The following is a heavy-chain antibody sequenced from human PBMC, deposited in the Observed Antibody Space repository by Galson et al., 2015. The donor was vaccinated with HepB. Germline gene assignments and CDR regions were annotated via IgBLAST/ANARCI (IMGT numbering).Heavy chain of an antibody. CDR2: MNPSSRNT. V-gene: IGHV1-8*01. D-gene: IGHD3-10*01. Sequence: QSGAEVKKPGESLRISCKASGYTFNNYDINWVRQAPGQGLEWLGWMNPSSRNTGYAQKFQGRVTMTRDISISTAYMELSSLRSEDTAVYYCARGGSLSLVRGPSFLGPPWGQGTLVTVSS. CDR1: GYTFNNYD. J-gene: IGHJ5*02. CDR3: ARGGSLSLVRGPSFLGPP.